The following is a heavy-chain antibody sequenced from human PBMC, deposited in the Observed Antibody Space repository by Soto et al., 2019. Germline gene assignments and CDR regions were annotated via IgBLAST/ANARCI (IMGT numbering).Heavy chain of an antibody. D-gene: IGHD6-13*01. Sequence: QVQLRESGPGLVKPSETLSLTCTVSGASISDYYWSWIRQPAGKGLECIGRIYASGNTNYNPSLKSRVTMSVDTSKNQFSLTLNSVTAADTAVYYCARESRSALGTVEHWGRGTLVTVSS. CDR2: IYASGNT. J-gene: IGHJ4*02. V-gene: IGHV4-4*07. CDR1: GASISDYY. CDR3: ARESRSALGTVEH.